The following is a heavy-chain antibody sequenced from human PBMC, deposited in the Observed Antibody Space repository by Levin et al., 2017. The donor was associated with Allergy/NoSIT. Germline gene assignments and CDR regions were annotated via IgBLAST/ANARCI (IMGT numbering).Heavy chain of an antibody. D-gene: IGHD2-2*01. V-gene: IGHV3-9*01. CDR3: AKMDCSSINCYPDY. CDR1: GFTFDDYA. CDR2: ISWNGGSI. Sequence: PGESLKISCAASGFTFDDYALHWVRQAPGKGLEWVSGISWNGGSISYADSVKGRFTIFRDNANNSLSLQMNSLRVEDTALYYCAKMDCSSINCYPDYWGQGILVTVSS. J-gene: IGHJ4*02.